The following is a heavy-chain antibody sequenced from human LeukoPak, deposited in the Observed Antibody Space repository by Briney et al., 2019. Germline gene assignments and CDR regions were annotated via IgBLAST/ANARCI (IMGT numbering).Heavy chain of an antibody. CDR1: GFSFVDYA. CDR3: AKGRDPSSQLLDY. V-gene: IGHV3-23*01. Sequence: GGSLRLSCTASGFSFVDYAMSWVRQAPGKGLEWVSAISGSGGSTYYADSVKGRFTISRDNSKNTLYLQMNSLRAEDTAVYYCAKGRDPSSQLLDYWGQGTLVTVSS. J-gene: IGHJ4*02. CDR2: ISGSGGST. D-gene: IGHD5-24*01.